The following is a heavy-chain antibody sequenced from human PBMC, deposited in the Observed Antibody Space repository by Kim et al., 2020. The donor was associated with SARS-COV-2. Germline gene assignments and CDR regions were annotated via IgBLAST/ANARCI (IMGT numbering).Heavy chain of an antibody. CDR2: INTDIGNP. CDR3: ARVIWGSYRYTDS. V-gene: IGHV7-4-1*02. J-gene: IGHJ4*02. D-gene: IGHD3-16*02. CDR1: GYTFTNYA. Sequence: ASVKVSCKASGYTFTNYAISWVRQAPGQGLEWMGWINTDIGNPTYAQAFTGRFVFSVDTSVSTTYLQISSLKADDTALYYCARVIWGSYRYTDSWGQGTL.